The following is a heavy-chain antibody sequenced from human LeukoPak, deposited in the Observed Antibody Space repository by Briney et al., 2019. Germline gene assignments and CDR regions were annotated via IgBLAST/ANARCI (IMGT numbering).Heavy chain of an antibody. J-gene: IGHJ3*02. Sequence: SETLSLTCTVSGGSISSYYWSWIRQPPGKGLEWIGYIYYSGSTNYNPSLKSRVTISVDTSKNQFSLKLSSVTAADTAVYYCTRVRGLGAFDIWGQGTMVTVSS. V-gene: IGHV4-59*01. CDR3: TRVRGLGAFDI. CDR1: GGSISSYY. CDR2: IYYSGST. D-gene: IGHD3-16*01.